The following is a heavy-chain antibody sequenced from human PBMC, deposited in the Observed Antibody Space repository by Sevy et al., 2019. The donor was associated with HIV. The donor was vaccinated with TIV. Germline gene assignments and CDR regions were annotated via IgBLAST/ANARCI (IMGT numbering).Heavy chain of an antibody. D-gene: IGHD1-1*01. J-gene: IGHJ4*02. Sequence: SETLSLTCAVYGGSFSGYYWSWIRQPPGKGLEWIGEINHSGSTNYNPSPKSRVTISVDTSKNQFSLKLSSVTAADTAVYYCARKANRVRYFDYWGQGTLVTVSS. CDR3: ARKANRVRYFDY. CDR1: GGSFSGYY. CDR2: INHSGST. V-gene: IGHV4-34*01.